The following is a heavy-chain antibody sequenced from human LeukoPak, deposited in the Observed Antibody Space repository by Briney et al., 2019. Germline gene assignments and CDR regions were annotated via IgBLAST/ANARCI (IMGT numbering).Heavy chain of an antibody. CDR3: AKTNGYYDY. J-gene: IGHJ4*02. Sequence: GGSLRLSCAASGSTFSNYGMSWVRQAPGKGLEWVSGISGNGDNTYYADSVKGRSSISRDNSKNTLYLQMDSLRAEDTAVYHCAKTNGYYDYWGRGTLVTVSS. V-gene: IGHV3-23*01. D-gene: IGHD3-22*01. CDR2: ISGNGDNT. CDR1: GSTFSNYG.